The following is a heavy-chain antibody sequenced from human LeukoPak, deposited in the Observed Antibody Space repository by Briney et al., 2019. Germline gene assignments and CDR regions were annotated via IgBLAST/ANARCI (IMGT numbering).Heavy chain of an antibody. V-gene: IGHV1-69*04. CDR1: GGTFSSYA. Sequence: SVKVSCKASGGTFSSYAISWVRQAPGQGLEWMGRIIPILGIANYAQKFQGRVTITADKSTSTAYMELSSLRSEDTAVYYCARMAGYSSGWYAQRNHFDYWGQGTLVTVSS. J-gene: IGHJ4*02. D-gene: IGHD6-19*01. CDR2: IIPILGIA. CDR3: ARMAGYSSGWYAQRNHFDY.